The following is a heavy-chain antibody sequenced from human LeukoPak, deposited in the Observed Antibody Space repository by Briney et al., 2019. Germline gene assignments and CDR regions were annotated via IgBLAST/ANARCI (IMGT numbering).Heavy chain of an antibody. CDR3: ARGTDIVVGGGYYYYGMDV. Sequence: SVKVSCKASGGTFSSYAISWVRQPPGQGLEWMGRIIPILGIANYAQKFQGRVTITAAKSTSTAYMELSSLRSEDTVVYYCARGTDIVVGGGYYYYGMDVWGQGTTVTVSS. V-gene: IGHV1-69*04. CDR2: IIPILGIA. D-gene: IGHD2-2*01. CDR1: GGTFSSYA. J-gene: IGHJ6*02.